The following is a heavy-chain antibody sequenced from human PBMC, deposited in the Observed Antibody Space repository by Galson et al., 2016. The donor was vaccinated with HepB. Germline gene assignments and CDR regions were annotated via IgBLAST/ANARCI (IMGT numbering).Heavy chain of an antibody. D-gene: IGHD1-1*01. J-gene: IGHJ4*02. CDR3: ARDAVGSQNDFDY. Sequence: SLRLSCAASGFTFSNYHMTWIRQAPGKGLEWISYISNSGSYTNYADSVKGRFTISRDNAKNSLYLQMNSLRAEDTAVYYCARDAVGSQNDFDYWGQGTLVTVSS. CDR2: ISNSGSYT. V-gene: IGHV3-11*06. CDR1: GFTFSNYH.